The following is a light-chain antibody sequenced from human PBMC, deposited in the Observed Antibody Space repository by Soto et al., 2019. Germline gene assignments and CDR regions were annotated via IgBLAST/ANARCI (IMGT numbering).Light chain of an antibody. J-gene: IGLJ3*02. V-gene: IGLV1-51*02. CDR1: SSNIGKNY. Sequence: QSVLTQPPSVSAAPGQKVTISCSGSSSNIGKNYVCWYQQFPGRAPNLLIYENNKRPSGIPDRFSGSKSGTSGTLDITGLQTGDEADYDCGTWDTSLSAGVFGGGTKLTVL. CDR3: GTWDTSLSAGV. CDR2: ENN.